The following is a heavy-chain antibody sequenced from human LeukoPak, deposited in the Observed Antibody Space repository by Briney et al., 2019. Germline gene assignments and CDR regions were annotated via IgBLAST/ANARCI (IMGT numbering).Heavy chain of an antibody. D-gene: IGHD3-3*01. CDR2: ISSNGGST. V-gene: IGHV3-64*01. CDR3: ARGQGWGGSFGVVIIPADY. CDR1: GFTFSSYA. J-gene: IGHJ4*02. Sequence: GGSLRLSCAASGFTFSSYAMHWVRQAPGKGLEYVPAISSNGGSTYYANSVKGRFTISRDNSKNTLYLQMGSLRAEDMAVYYCARGQGWGGSFGVVIIPADYWGQETLVTVSS.